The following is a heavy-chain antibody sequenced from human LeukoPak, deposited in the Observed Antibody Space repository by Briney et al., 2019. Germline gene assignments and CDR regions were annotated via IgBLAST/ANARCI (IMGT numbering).Heavy chain of an antibody. J-gene: IGHJ4*02. Sequence: GGSLRLSCAASGFPFNDYSMNWVRQAPGKGLEWISYIGISSGNTKYADSVKGRFTISGDNAKNSLYLQMNNLRVEDTAVYYCARDHNYAFDNWGQGTLVTVSS. CDR2: IGISSGNT. D-gene: IGHD1-1*01. CDR3: ARDHNYAFDN. CDR1: GFPFNDYS. V-gene: IGHV3-48*04.